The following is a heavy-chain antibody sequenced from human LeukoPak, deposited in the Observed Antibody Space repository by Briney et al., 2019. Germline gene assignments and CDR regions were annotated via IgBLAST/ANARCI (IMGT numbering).Heavy chain of an antibody. CDR3: ARDNGGADDY. V-gene: IGHV3-30-3*01. D-gene: IGHD3-16*01. CDR1: GFTFSSYA. CDR2: ISYDGSNK. J-gene: IGHJ4*02. Sequence: PGGSLRLSCAASGFTFSSYAMHWVRQAPGKGLEWVAVISYDGSNKYYADSVKSRFTISRDNSKNTLHMQMNSLRAEDTAVYYCARDNGGADDYWGQGTLVAVSS.